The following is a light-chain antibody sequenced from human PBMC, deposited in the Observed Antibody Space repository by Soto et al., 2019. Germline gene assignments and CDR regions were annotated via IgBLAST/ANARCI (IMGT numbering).Light chain of an antibody. CDR2: AAS. Sequence: DIQMTQSPSSLSASVGDRVTITCRASQGISSYLNWYQQKPGKAPKLLIYAASSLQSGVPSGFSGSGSGTDFTLTISSLQPEDFATYYCQQSYSTPRTFGQGTKVEIK. J-gene: IGKJ1*01. V-gene: IGKV1-39*01. CDR1: QGISSY. CDR3: QQSYSTPRT.